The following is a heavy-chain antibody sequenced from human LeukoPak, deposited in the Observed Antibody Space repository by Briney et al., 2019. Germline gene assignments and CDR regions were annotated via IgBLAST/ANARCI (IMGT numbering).Heavy chain of an antibody. V-gene: IGHV3-7*01. Sequence: GGSLRLSCAASQFTFSSYWMNWVRQAPGKGVEWVANIKQDGGEKYYVDSVKGRFTISRDNAKNSLYLQMNSLRAEDTAVYYCARGYTSPWDRAFDIWGQGTMVTVSS. CDR1: QFTFSSYW. CDR2: IKQDGGEK. J-gene: IGHJ3*02. CDR3: ARGYTSPWDRAFDI. D-gene: IGHD6-19*01.